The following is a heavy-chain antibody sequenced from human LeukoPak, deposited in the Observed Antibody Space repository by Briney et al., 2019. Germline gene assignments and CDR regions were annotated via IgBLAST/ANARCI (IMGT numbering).Heavy chain of an antibody. Sequence: GGSLRLSCAASGFTFSSYSMNWVRQAPGKGLEWVSSISSSSSYIYYADSVKGRFTISRDNAKNSLYLQMNSLRAEDTAVYYCARGGPNIVVVPAAIQLADYWGQGTLVTVSS. V-gene: IGHV3-21*01. CDR3: ARGGPNIVVVPAAIQLADY. D-gene: IGHD2-2*01. J-gene: IGHJ4*02. CDR2: ISSSSSYI. CDR1: GFTFSSYS.